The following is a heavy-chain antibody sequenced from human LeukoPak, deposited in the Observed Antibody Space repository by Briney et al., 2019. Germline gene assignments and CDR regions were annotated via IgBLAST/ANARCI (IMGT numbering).Heavy chain of an antibody. J-gene: IGHJ4*02. V-gene: IGHV3-7*01. CDR3: ARDHVAPGIYFDY. CDR1: GFTFRSHW. D-gene: IGHD6-13*01. Sequence: GGSLRLSCAASGFTFRSHWLSWVRQAPGKGLEWVANINQDGSETHYVDSVKGRFTISRDNAWNSLYLQMSSLRAEDTAMYYCARDHVAPGIYFDYWGQETLVTVSS. CDR2: INQDGSET.